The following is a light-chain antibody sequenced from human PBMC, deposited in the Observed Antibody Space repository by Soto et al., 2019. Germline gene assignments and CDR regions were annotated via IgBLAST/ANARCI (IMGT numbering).Light chain of an antibody. Sequence: VVTQEPSLTVSPGGTVTLICASSTGAVTSDNYPNWFQLKPGQAPKSMIYSISNKHSWTPARFSGYLLGGKAALTLSGVQPEDEAEYYCLLYYGGVYVFGSGTKVTVL. CDR1: TGAVTSDNY. CDR3: LLYYGGVYV. CDR2: SIS. J-gene: IGLJ1*01. V-gene: IGLV7-43*01.